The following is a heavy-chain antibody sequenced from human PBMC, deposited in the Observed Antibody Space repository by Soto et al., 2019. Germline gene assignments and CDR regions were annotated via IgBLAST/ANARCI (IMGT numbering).Heavy chain of an antibody. CDR2: ISGSGGST. J-gene: IGHJ4*02. D-gene: IGHD3-10*01. CDR1: GFTFSSYA. V-gene: IGHV3-23*01. CDR3: AQGANYYGSGSLDY. Sequence: GGSLRLSCAASGFTFSSYAMSWVRQAPGKGLEWVSAISGSGGSTYYADSVKGRFTISRDNSKNTLYLQMNSLRAEDTAVYYCAQGANYYGSGSLDYWGQGTLVTVSS.